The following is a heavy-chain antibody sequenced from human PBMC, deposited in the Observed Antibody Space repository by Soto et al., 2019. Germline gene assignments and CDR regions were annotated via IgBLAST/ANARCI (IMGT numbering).Heavy chain of an antibody. V-gene: IGHV1-3*01. Sequence: QVQLVQSGAEVKKPGASVKVSYKASGYTFTSYAMHWVRQAPGQRLEWMGWINAGNGNTKYSQKFQGRVTITRDTSASTAYMELSSLRSEDTAVYYCARTSEAVAATHHFDYWGQGTLVTVSS. D-gene: IGHD6-19*01. J-gene: IGHJ4*02. CDR3: ARTSEAVAATHHFDY. CDR1: GYTFTSYA. CDR2: INAGNGNT.